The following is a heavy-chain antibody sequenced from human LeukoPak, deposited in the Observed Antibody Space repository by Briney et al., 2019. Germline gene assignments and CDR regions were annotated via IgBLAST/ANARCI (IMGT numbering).Heavy chain of an antibody. Sequence: PGGSLRLSCAASGFTSNNYAMSWVRQAPGKGLDWVSAITGSGGDTYHADSVKGRFTISRDNSKNTLYLQMDSLRAEDTAVYYCAKGSSSSRPYYFDYWGQGTLVTVSS. V-gene: IGHV3-23*01. CDR2: ITGSGGDT. J-gene: IGHJ4*02. CDR1: GFTSNNYA. D-gene: IGHD6-6*01. CDR3: AKGSSSSRPYYFDY.